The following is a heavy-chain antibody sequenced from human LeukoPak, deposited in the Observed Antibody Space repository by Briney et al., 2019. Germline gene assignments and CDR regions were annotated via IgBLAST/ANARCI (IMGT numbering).Heavy chain of an antibody. D-gene: IGHD2/OR15-2a*01. CDR3: ARDWFHAIDY. Sequence: PGGSLRLSCAASGFTFDDYAMHWVRQAPGKGLEWVSGISWNSGSIGYADSVKGRFTISRDNAKNTLYLQMNSLRAEDTAVYYCARDWFHAIDYWGQGTLVTVSS. J-gene: IGHJ4*02. CDR1: GFTFDDYA. CDR2: ISWNSGSI. V-gene: IGHV3-9*01.